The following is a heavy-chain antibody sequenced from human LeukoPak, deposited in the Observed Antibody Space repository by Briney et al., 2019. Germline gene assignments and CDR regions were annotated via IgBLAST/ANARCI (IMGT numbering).Heavy chain of an antibody. CDR3: ARRDYSSAFDI. D-gene: IGHD2-21*01. CDR1: GGSISSGGYS. CDR2: IYYSGST. J-gene: IGHJ3*02. V-gene: IGHV4-61*08. Sequence: SETLSLTCAVSGGSISSGGYSWSWIRQPPGKGLEWIGYIYYSGSTNYNPSLKSRVTISVDTSKNQFSLKLSSVTAADTAVYYCARRDYSSAFDIWGQGTMVTVSS.